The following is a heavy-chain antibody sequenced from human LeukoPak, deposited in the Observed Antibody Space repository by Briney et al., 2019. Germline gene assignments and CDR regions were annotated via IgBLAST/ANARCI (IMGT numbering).Heavy chain of an antibody. V-gene: IGHV4-59*01. CDR1: GGSFSGYY. CDR2: IYYSGST. CDR3: ASSWPTEYFQH. Sequence: PSETLSLTCAVYGGSFSGYYWSWIRQPPGKGLEWIGYIYYSGSTNYNPSLKSRVTISVDTSKNQFSLKLSSVTAADTAVYYCASSWPTEYFQHWGQGTLVTVSS. J-gene: IGHJ1*01. D-gene: IGHD6-13*01.